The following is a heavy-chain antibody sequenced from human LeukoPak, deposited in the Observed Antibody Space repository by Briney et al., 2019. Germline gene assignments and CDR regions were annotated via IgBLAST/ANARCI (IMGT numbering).Heavy chain of an antibody. D-gene: IGHD2-15*01. V-gene: IGHV3-30-3*01. CDR2: ISYDGSNK. J-gene: IGHJ4*02. CDR3: ARDLLVVVAEDY. Sequence: PGGSLRLSCAASGFTFSSYAMHWVRQAPGKGLEWVAVISYDGSNKYYADSVKGRFTISRDNSKNTLYLQMNSLRAEDTAVYYCARDLLVVVAEDYWGQGTLVTVSS. CDR1: GFTFSSYA.